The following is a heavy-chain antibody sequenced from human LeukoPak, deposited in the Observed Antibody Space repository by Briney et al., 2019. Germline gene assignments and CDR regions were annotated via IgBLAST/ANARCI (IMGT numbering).Heavy chain of an antibody. CDR2: IYSSGSI. CDR3: ARSTGTITIFGVPRTFDI. D-gene: IGHD3-3*01. V-gene: IGHV4-59*01. J-gene: IGHJ3*02. CDR1: GGSISNYY. Sequence: PSETLSLTCIVSGGSISNYYWSWIRQPPGKGLEWIGYIYSSGSINYNPSHASRVTISVDSSKNQFSLKLTSVTVADTAVYYCARSTGTITIFGVPRTFDIWGHGTMVTVSS.